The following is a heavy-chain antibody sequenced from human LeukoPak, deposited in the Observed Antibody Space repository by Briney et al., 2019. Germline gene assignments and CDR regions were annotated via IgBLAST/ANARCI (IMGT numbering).Heavy chain of an antibody. V-gene: IGHV3-23*01. CDR2: VSGSGGST. Sequence: GGSLRLSCAASGFTFSSYAMSWVRQAPGKGLEWVSSVSGSGGSTYYADSVKGRFTISRDNSKNTLYLQMNSLRAEDTAVYYCARVPGYYYDSSGYQNQQGFDYWGQGTLVTVSS. J-gene: IGHJ4*02. CDR3: ARVPGYYYDSSGYQNQQGFDY. D-gene: IGHD3-22*01. CDR1: GFTFSSYA.